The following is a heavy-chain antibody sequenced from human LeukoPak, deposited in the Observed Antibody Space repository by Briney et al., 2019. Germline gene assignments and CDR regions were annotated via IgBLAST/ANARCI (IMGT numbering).Heavy chain of an antibody. CDR1: GYTFTSYY. V-gene: IGHV1-46*01. D-gene: IGHD6-19*01. CDR3: AAVAGTGGEAFDI. Sequence: GASVKVSCKASGYTFTSYYMHWVRQAPGQGLEWMGIINPSGGSTSYAQKFQGRVTMTRDMSTSTVYMELSSLRSEDTAVYYCAAVAGTGGEAFDIWGQGTMVTVSS. J-gene: IGHJ3*02. CDR2: INPSGGST.